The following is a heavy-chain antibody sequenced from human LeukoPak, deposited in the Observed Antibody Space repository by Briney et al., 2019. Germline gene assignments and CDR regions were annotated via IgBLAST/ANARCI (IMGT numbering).Heavy chain of an antibody. J-gene: IGHJ1*01. CDR1: GFTFSDYS. D-gene: IGHD1-1*01. V-gene: IGHV3-21*01. Sequence: SGGSLRLSCAASGFTFSDYSMNWVRQAPGKGLEWVSSISRSSRHVYYAGSVKDRFTISRDNAKNSLYLQMNSLRAEDMAVYFCVRDLMGSGSTTAYLHHWGQGTLVTVSS. CDR2: ISRSSRHV. CDR3: VRDLMGSGSTTAYLHH.